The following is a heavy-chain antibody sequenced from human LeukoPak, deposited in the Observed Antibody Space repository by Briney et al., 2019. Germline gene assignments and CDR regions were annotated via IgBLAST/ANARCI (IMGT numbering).Heavy chain of an antibody. Sequence: GGSLRLSCAASGFTFSSYAMSWVRKAPGKGLEWVSAISGSGGSTYYADSVEGRFTISRDNSKNTLYLQMNSLRAEDTAVYYCAKSLASSSWYYFDYWGQGTLITVSS. V-gene: IGHV3-23*01. CDR1: GFTFSSYA. D-gene: IGHD6-13*01. J-gene: IGHJ4*02. CDR3: AKSLASSSWYYFDY. CDR2: ISGSGGST.